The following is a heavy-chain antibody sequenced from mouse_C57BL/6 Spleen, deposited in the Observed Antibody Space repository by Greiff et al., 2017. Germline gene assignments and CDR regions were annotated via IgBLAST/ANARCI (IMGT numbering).Heavy chain of an antibody. D-gene: IGHD3-3*01. CDR2: IRGGGVNT. CDR1: GFTFSSYT. J-gene: IGHJ1*03. V-gene: IGHV5-9*01. CDR3: ARRDSYWYFDV. Sequence: EVQLVESGGGLVKPGGSLKLSCAASGFTFSSYTMSWVRQSPEKRLAWVATIRGGGVNTYYPDSVKGRFPISRDNAKNTLSLQMSSLRSEDTALYYCARRDSYWYFDVWGTGTTVTVSS.